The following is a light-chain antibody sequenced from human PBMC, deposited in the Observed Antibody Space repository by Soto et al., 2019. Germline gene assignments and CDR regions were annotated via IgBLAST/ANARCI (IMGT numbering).Light chain of an antibody. CDR1: QSISSY. CDR2: AAS. CDR3: QQSYSTPPT. Sequence: DIQMTQSPSSLSASVGDRVTLTCRASQSISSYLNWYQQKPGKAPKXLIYAASSLQSGVPSRFSGSGSGTDFTLTISSLQPEDFATYYCQQSYSTPPTFGGGTKV. J-gene: IGKJ4*01. V-gene: IGKV1-39*01.